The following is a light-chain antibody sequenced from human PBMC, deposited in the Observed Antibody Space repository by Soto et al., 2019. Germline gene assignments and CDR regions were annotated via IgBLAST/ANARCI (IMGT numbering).Light chain of an antibody. V-gene: IGLV1-40*01. CDR3: QSYDSSLSAVV. CDR1: SSNIGAGYD. Sequence: QPVLTQPPSVSWAPGQRVTISCTGSSSNIGAGYDVHWYQQLPGTAPKLLIYGNSNRPSGVPDRFSGSKSGTSASLAITGLQAEDEADYYCQSYDSSLSAVVFGGGTKLTVL. J-gene: IGLJ2*01. CDR2: GNS.